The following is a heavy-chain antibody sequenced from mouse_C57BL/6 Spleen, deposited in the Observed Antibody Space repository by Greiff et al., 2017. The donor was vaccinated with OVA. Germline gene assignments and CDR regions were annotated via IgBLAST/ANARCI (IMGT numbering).Heavy chain of an antibody. V-gene: IGHV1-53*01. Sequence: QVQLQQPGTDLVKPGASVKLSCKASGYTFTSYWMHWVKQRPGQGLEWIGNINPSNGGTNYTEKFKSKATLTVDKSSSTAYMQLSSLTSEDSAVYYGARSRDYYGSPFDYWGQGTTLTVSS. J-gene: IGHJ2*01. CDR3: ARSRDYYGSPFDY. CDR1: GYTFTSYW. D-gene: IGHD1-1*01. CDR2: INPSNGGT.